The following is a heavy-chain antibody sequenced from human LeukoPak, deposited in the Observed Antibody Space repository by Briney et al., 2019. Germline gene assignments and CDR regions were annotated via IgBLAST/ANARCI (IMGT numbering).Heavy chain of an antibody. D-gene: IGHD2-2*01. Sequence: SETLSLTCTVSGDSMTSYYWSWIRQPPGKGLEWIGNIYYSGTSNYNPSLRSRVTISEDTSKNQFSLELNSVTVADTAVYYCARHDQVSTSSPKFNDAFDIWGQGTMVTVSS. CDR1: GDSMTSYY. V-gene: IGHV4-59*08. CDR3: ARHDQVSTSSPKFNDAFDI. CDR2: IYYSGTS. J-gene: IGHJ3*02.